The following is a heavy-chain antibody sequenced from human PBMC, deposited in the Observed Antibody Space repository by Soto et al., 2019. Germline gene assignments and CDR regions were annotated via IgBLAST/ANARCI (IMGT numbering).Heavy chain of an antibody. CDR1: GFTFSSYA. Sequence: PGGSLRLSCAASGFTFSSYAMSWVRQAPGKGLEWVSAISGSGGSTYYADSVKGRFTTSRDNSKNTLYLQMNSLRAEDTAVYYCAKAYVLGYCSSTSCYLASDPWGQGTLVTVSS. CDR3: AKAYVLGYCSSTSCYLASDP. V-gene: IGHV3-23*01. J-gene: IGHJ5*02. CDR2: ISGSGGST. D-gene: IGHD2-2*01.